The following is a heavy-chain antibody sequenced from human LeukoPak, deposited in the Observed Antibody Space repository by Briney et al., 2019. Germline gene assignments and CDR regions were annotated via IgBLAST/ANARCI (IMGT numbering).Heavy chain of an antibody. CDR1: GGTFSNHA. CDR2: IIPISGTA. V-gene: IGHV1-69*13. D-gene: IGHD6-13*01. J-gene: IGHJ4*02. CDR3: ARWAGDSSAWYPALFDY. Sequence: SVKVSCKASGGTFSNHAISWVRQAPGQGLEWMGVIIPISGTANYAQKFQGRVTITADASTSTVYMESSSLTSDDTAVYYCARWAGDSSAWYPALFDYWGQGTLVTVSS.